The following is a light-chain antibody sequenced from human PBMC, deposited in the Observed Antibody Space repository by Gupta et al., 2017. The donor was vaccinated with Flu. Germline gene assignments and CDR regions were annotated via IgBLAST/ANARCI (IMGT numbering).Light chain of an antibody. J-gene: IGLJ2*01. Sequence: GPSTASPCPGTSDDVAGNNYFYRHHQYPSQAPKLIINEAHMWPSWAPDRFSGSNSGNTASLTVSGLLAEDEGDDYCGSYVGTKFFGGGTKLTVL. V-gene: IGLV2-8*01. CDR2: EAH. CDR1: SDDVAGNNY. CDR3: GSYVGTKF.